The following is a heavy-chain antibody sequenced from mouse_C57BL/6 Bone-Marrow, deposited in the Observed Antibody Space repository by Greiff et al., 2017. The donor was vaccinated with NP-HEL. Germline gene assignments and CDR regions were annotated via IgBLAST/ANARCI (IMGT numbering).Heavy chain of an antibody. J-gene: IGHJ3*01. CDR3: ARGWLLRGAGFAY. Sequence: QVQLQQPGAELVKPGASVKLSCKASGYTFTSYWMHWVKQRPGQGLEWIGMIHPNSGSTNYNEKFKSKATLTVDKSSSTAYMQLSSLTSEDSAVYYCARGWLLRGAGFAYWGQGTLVTVSA. CDR1: GYTFTSYW. V-gene: IGHV1-64*01. D-gene: IGHD2-3*01. CDR2: IHPNSGST.